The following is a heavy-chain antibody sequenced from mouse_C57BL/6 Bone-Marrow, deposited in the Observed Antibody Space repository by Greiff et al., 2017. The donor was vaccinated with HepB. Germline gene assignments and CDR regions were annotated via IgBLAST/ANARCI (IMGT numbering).Heavy chain of an antibody. V-gene: IGHV1-63*01. D-gene: IGHD1-1*01. CDR1: GYTFTNYW. CDR2: IYPGGGYT. J-gene: IGHJ2*01. CDR3: ARRYYYGSSYYFDY. Sequence: VQLQQSGAELVRPGTSVKMSCKASGYTFTNYWIGWAKQRPGHGLEWIGDIYPGGGYTNYNEKFKGKATLTADKSSSTAYMQFSSLTSEDSAIYYCARRYYYGSSYYFDYWGQGTTLTVSS.